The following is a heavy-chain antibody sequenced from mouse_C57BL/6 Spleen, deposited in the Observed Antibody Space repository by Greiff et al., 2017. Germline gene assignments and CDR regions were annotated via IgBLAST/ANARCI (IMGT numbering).Heavy chain of an antibody. Sequence: EVQRVESGGGLVQPGGSLSLSCAASGFTFTDYYMSWVRQPPGKALEWLGFIRNKANGYTTEYSASVKGRFTISRDNSQSILYLQMNALRAEDSATYYCARSNWDVFAYWGQGTLVTVSA. D-gene: IGHD4-1*01. CDR1: GFTFTDYY. CDR2: IRNKANGYTT. CDR3: ARSNWDVFAY. J-gene: IGHJ3*01. V-gene: IGHV7-3*01.